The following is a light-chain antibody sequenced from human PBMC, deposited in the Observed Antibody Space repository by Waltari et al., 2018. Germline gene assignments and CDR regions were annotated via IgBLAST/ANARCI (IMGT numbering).Light chain of an antibody. J-gene: IGLJ3*02. CDR2: DVS. CDR3: SSYTDNTVL. Sequence: QSALTQPPSVSGSPGQSVTISCTATRSDVGCWHRVSWYQQPPGTAPKLMLFDVSNRPSGVPDRFSGSKSGNTASLTISGLQAEDEADYYCSSYTDNTVLFGGGTKLTVL. V-gene: IGLV2-18*02. CDR1: RSDVGCWHR.